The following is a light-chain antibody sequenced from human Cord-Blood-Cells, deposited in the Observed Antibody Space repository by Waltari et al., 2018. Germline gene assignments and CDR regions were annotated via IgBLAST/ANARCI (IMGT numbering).Light chain of an antibody. CDR1: QSISSY. CDR3: QQSYSTIT. V-gene: IGKV1-39*01. CDR2: AAS. J-gene: IGKJ5*01. Sequence: DIQMTQSPRSLHASVGDRVTITCRASQSISSYLNWYQQKPGKAPKLLIYAASSLQRGVPSRFSGSGSGTDFTLTISSLQPEDFATYYCQQSYSTITFGQGTRLEIK.